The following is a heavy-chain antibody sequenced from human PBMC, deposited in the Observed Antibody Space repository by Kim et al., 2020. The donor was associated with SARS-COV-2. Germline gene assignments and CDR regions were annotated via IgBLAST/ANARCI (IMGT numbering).Heavy chain of an antibody. D-gene: IGHD2-15*01. CDR3: AREGPSVEGDFDS. J-gene: IGHJ4*02. Sequence: YADSVKGRFTISRDNSKNTLYLEMNSLRAEDTAVYYCAREGPSVEGDFDSWGQGTLVTVSS. V-gene: IGHV3-33*01.